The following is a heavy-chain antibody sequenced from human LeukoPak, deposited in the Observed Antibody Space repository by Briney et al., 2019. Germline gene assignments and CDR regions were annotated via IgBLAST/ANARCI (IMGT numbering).Heavy chain of an antibody. V-gene: IGHV4-59*11. CDR1: GGSISSHY. CDR3: ARVLRYYYDSSGYPDYFDY. CDR2: IYYSGST. J-gene: IGHJ4*02. Sequence: SETLSLTCTVSGGSISSHYWSWIRQPPGKGLEWIGYIYYSGSTNYNPSLKSRVTISVDTSKNQFSLKLSSVTAADTAVYYCARVLRYYYDSSGYPDYFDYWGQGTLVTVSS. D-gene: IGHD3-22*01.